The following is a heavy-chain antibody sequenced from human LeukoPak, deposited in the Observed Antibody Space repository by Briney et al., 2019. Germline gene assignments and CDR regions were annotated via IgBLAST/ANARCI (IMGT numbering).Heavy chain of an antibody. Sequence: PSETLSLTCTVSGYSISSGYYWGWIRQPPGKGLEWIGSIYHSGSTYYNPSLKSRVTISVDTSKNQYSLKLSSVTAADTAVYYCARDYDSSGYYYVYWFDPWGQGTLVTVSS. CDR3: ARDYDSSGYYYVYWFDP. V-gene: IGHV4-38-2*02. D-gene: IGHD3-22*01. J-gene: IGHJ5*02. CDR2: IYHSGST. CDR1: GYSISSGYY.